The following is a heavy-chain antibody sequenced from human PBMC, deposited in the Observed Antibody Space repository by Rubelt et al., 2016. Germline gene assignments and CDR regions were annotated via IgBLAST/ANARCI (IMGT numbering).Heavy chain of an antibody. D-gene: IGHD6-13*01. J-gene: IGHJ6*02. CDR3: ARVLTAGIAAAGPYYYYGMDV. CDR2: GGSTI. V-gene: IGHV3-NL1*01. Sequence: GGSTIYYADSVKGRFTISRDNSKNTLYLQMNSLRAEDTAVYYCARVLTAGIAAAGPYYYYGMDVWGQGTTVTVSS.